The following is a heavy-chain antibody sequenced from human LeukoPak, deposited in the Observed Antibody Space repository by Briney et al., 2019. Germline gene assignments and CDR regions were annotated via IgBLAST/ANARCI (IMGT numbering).Heavy chain of an antibody. CDR3: ARDPTDFWSGYPSYYFDY. J-gene: IGHJ4*02. V-gene: IGHV1-46*01. CDR2: INPSGGST. Sequence: ASVKVSCKASGYTFTSYYMHWVRQAPGQGLEWMGIINPSGGSTSYAQKFQGRVTMTRDVSTSTVYMELSSLRSEDTAVYYCARDPTDFWSGYPSYYFDYWGQGTLVTVSS. CDR1: GYTFTSYY. D-gene: IGHD3-3*01.